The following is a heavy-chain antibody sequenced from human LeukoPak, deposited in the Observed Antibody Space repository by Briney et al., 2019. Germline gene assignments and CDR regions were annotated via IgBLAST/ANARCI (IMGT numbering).Heavy chain of an antibody. CDR1: GFTFSDYY. V-gene: IGHV3-11*04. CDR3: AKVPLLWFGELYAFDI. CDR2: ISSSGSTI. D-gene: IGHD3-10*01. Sequence: GGSLRLSCAASGFTFSDYYMSWIRQAPGKGLEWVSYISSSGSTIYYADSVKGRFTISRDNAKNSLYLQMNSLRAEDTAVYYCAKVPLLWFGELYAFDIWGQGTMVTVSS. J-gene: IGHJ3*02.